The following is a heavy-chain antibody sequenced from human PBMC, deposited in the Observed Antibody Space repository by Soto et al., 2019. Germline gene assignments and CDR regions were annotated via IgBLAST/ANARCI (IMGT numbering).Heavy chain of an antibody. J-gene: IGHJ3*02. D-gene: IGHD2-2*01. CDR3: ARDLSSWDAFDI. CDR1: GFTFSSYS. Sequence: GGSLRLSCAASGFTFSSYSMNWVRQAPGKGLEWVSSISSSSSYIYYADSVKGRFTISRDNAKNSLYLQMNSLRAEDTAVYYCARDLSSWDAFDIWGQGTMVTVSS. V-gene: IGHV3-21*01. CDR2: ISSSSSYI.